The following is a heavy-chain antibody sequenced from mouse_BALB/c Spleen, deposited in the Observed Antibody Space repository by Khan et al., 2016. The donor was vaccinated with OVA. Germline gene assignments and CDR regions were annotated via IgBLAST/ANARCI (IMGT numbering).Heavy chain of an antibody. Sequence: QIQLVQSGPELKKPGETVKISCTASGYTFTNYGMYWVKQAPGKGLKWRGCIITYTGEPTYADDFKGRFAFTWETSANPVSLQINNLTTEDTATYFCAGSASYWFFDVWGPGTTVTGSS. CDR3: AGSASYWFFDV. J-gene: IGHJ1*01. CDR2: IITYTGEP. CDR1: GYTFTNYG. D-gene: IGHD6-1*01. V-gene: IGHV9-3-1*01.